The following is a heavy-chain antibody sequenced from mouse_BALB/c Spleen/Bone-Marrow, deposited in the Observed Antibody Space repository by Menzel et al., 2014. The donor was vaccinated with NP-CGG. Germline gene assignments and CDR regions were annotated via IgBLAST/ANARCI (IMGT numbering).Heavy chain of an antibody. V-gene: IGHV1-77*01. CDR2: IYPGSGST. CDR3: ASRGEVRRHYYAMDY. Sequence: VQLQESGPELVKPGASVKMSCKASGYTFTDYVISWVKQRTGQGLEWIGGIYPGSGSTYYNEKFKGKATLTADKSSNTAYMQLSSLTSEDSAVYFCASRGEVRRHYYAMDYWGQGTSVTVSS. D-gene: IGHD2-14*01. J-gene: IGHJ4*01. CDR1: GYTFTDYV.